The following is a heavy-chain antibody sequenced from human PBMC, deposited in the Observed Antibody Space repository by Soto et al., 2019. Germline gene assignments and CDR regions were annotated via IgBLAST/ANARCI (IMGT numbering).Heavy chain of an antibody. CDR1: RFTFDDYA. D-gene: IGHD4-17*01. Sequence: GGSLRLSCAASRFTFDDYAMHWVRQAPGKGLEWVSLISWDGGRTYYADSVRGRFIVSRDSSKNSLYLQMSSLRVEDTALYYCAREDYAGASPRFDYWGLGALVTVSS. V-gene: IGHV3-43D*04. CDR2: ISWDGGRT. CDR3: AREDYAGASPRFDY. J-gene: IGHJ4*02.